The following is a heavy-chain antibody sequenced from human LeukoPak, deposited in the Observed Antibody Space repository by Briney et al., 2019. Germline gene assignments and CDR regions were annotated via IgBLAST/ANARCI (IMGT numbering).Heavy chain of an antibody. Sequence: SGGSLRLSCAASGFTLSNYAMNWVRQAPGKGLEWVSSINGSGDKTYYADSVKGRFTISRDNSKNTLYLQMNSLRAEDTAVYYCARDPLSSSSFDLWGQGTLVTVSS. CDR1: GFTLSNYA. CDR3: ARDPLSSSSFDL. V-gene: IGHV3-23*01. J-gene: IGHJ4*02. CDR2: INGSGDKT. D-gene: IGHD6-13*01.